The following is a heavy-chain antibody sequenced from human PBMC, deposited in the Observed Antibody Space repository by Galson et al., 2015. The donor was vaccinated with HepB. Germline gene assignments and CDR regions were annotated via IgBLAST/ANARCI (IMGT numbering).Heavy chain of an antibody. J-gene: IGHJ6*03. V-gene: IGHV4-59*01. Sequence: ETLSLTCTVSGGSISSYYWSWIRQPPGKGLEWIGYIFYSGSTNYNPSLKSRVTISVDTSKNQSSLKLSSVTAADTAVYYCARDYYYYMDVWGKGTTVTVSS. CDR3: ARDYYYYMDV. CDR2: IFYSGST. CDR1: GGSISSYY.